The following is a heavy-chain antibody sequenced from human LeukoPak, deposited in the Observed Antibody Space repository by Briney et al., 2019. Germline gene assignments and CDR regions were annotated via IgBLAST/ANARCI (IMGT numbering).Heavy chain of an antibody. V-gene: IGHV3-7*04. Sequence: GGSLRLSCAASGFTLSTYWMSWVRQAPGKGLEWVANIKEDGSEKYYVDSVKGRFTISRDNAKNSLYLQMNSLRVEDTAVYHCARARLAVSGNYFENWGQGTLVIVSS. CDR1: GFTLSTYW. CDR3: ARARLAVSGNYFEN. CDR2: IKEDGSEK. D-gene: IGHD6-19*01. J-gene: IGHJ4*02.